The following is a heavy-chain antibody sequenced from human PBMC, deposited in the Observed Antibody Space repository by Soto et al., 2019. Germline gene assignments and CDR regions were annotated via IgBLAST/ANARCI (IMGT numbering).Heavy chain of an antibody. CDR2: TYYRSKWYN. CDR3: ARVFSGDFDYYYYGMDV. Sequence: SQTLSLTCAISGDSVSSNSAAWNWIWQSPSRGLEWLGRTYYRSKWYNDYAVSVKSRITINPDTSKNQFSLQLNSVTPEDTAVYYCARVFSGDFDYYYYGMDVWGQGTTVTVSS. D-gene: IGHD4-17*01. J-gene: IGHJ6*02. CDR1: GDSVSSNSAA. V-gene: IGHV6-1*01.